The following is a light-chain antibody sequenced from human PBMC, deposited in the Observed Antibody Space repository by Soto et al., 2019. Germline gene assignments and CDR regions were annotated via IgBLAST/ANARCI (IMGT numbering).Light chain of an antibody. Sequence: QLTQSPSSLSASVGDRVTIACRASQGIASYLAWYQQKPGKAPNLLISAASTLQSGVPSRFSGSGSGTDFTLTISSLQPEDFATYYCQQLNSYPLTFGGGTKVEIK. CDR3: QQLNSYPLT. CDR2: AAS. CDR1: QGIASY. J-gene: IGKJ4*01. V-gene: IGKV1-9*01.